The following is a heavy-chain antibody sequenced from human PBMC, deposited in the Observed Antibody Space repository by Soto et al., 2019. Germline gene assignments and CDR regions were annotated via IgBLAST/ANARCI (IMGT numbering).Heavy chain of an antibody. J-gene: IGHJ4*02. CDR3: ARGHDFWSGYYGFDY. CDR1: GFTFSSYS. Sequence: GGSLRLSCAASGFTFSSYSMNWVRQAPGKGLEWVSYISSSTSTIFYADSVKGRFTISRDNAKDSLYLQMNSLRDEDTAVYYCARGHDFWSGYYGFDYWGQGTLVTVSS. CDR2: ISSSTSTI. V-gene: IGHV3-48*02. D-gene: IGHD3-3*01.